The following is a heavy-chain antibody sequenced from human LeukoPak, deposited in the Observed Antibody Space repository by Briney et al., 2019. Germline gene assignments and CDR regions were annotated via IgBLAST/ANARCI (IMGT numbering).Heavy chain of an antibody. V-gene: IGHV6-1*01. D-gene: IGHD2-2*01. CDR1: GDSVSITSAT. Sequence: SPTLSLTFAISGDSVSITSATWNWIRQSPSRGLEWLGRTYYRSKSSSDYAVSVKSRITVKSDTSKNQFSLQLNSVTPEDTAVYYCARGPGWVDPWGQGTLVTVSS. CDR3: ARGPGWVDP. J-gene: IGHJ5*02. CDR2: TYYRSKSSS.